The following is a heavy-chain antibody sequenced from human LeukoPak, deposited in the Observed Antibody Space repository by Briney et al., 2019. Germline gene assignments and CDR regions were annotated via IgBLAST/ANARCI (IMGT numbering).Heavy chain of an antibody. CDR1: GYTFTSYD. CDR3: ARDGYDILTGPEDYFDY. J-gene: IGHJ4*02. Sequence: ASVKVSCKASGYTFTSYDINWVRQATGQGLEWMGWMNPNSGNTGYAQKFQGRVTMTRNTSISTAYMELSSLRSEDTAVYYCARDGYDILTGPEDYFDYWGQGTLDTVSS. CDR2: MNPNSGNT. V-gene: IGHV1-8*01. D-gene: IGHD3-9*01.